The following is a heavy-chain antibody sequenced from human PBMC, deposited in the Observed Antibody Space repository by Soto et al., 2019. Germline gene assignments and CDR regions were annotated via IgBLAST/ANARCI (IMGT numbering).Heavy chain of an antibody. CDR3: ARVTGERDWYFDL. V-gene: IGHV1-69*12. J-gene: IGHJ2*01. D-gene: IGHD7-27*01. CDR2: IIPIFGTA. Sequence: QVQLVQSGAEVKKPGSSVKVSCKASGGTFSSYAISWVXXAPXXXXEWMGGIIPIFGTANYAQKFQGRVTITADESTSTAYMELSSLRSEDTAVYYCARVTGERDWYFDLWGRGTLVTVSS. CDR1: GGTFSSYA.